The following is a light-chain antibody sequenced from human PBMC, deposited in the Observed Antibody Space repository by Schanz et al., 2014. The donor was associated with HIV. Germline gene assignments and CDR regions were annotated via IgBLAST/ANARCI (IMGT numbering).Light chain of an antibody. Sequence: QSGLTQPPSASGPPGQRVTFSCSGSSSNIGRNAVDWYQQLPGTAPKLLGDGNRQRISGVPDRFSGSKSGTSASLAISGLQSEDEADYYCATWDDSLNGWVFGGGTKVTVL. CDR3: ATWDDSLNGWV. V-gene: IGLV1-44*01. J-gene: IGLJ3*02. CDR1: SSNIGRNA. CDR2: GNR.